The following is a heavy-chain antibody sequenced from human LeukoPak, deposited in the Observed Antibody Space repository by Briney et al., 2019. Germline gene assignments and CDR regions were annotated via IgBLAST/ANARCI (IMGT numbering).Heavy chain of an antibody. CDR3: TRGDAYIRH. J-gene: IGHJ4*02. D-gene: IGHD6-13*01. Sequence: PGGSLRLSCAASGFTFTTFWMSWVRQAPGKGLEWVANIKQDGSEKCYVDSVKGRFTISRDNAKNSLSLQMNSLTAEDTAVYYCTRGDAYIRHWGQGTLVTVSS. CDR1: GFTFTTFW. V-gene: IGHV3-7*01. CDR2: IKQDGSEK.